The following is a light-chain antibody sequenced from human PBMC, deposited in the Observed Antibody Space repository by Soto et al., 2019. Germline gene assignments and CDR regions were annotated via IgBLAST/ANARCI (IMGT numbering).Light chain of an antibody. Sequence: DIQMNQSPSSMSASVGYRVTITCRASQSISSYLNWYQQKPGKAPKLLIYAASSLQSGVPSRFSVSGSGTDFTPTISRLKNEDFATYYCQQSYSTTPTFCQGTKVDIK. CDR1: QSISSY. J-gene: IGKJ1*01. CDR2: AAS. V-gene: IGKV1-39*01. CDR3: QQSYSTTPT.